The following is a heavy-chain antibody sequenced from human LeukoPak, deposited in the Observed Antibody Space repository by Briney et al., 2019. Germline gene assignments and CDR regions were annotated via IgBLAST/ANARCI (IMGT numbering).Heavy chain of an antibody. J-gene: IGHJ4*02. V-gene: IGHV3-33*01. CDR3: ARYNSGYLDY. CDR2: IWYDGSKK. CDR1: GFTFSSYG. Sequence: GGSLRLSCAAPGFTFSSYGMHWVRQAPGKGLEWVAVIWYDGSKKYHADSVKGRFTISRDNSKNTLYMQMNSLRAEDTAVYYCARYNSGYLDYWGPGNVVTVSS. D-gene: IGHD6-19*01.